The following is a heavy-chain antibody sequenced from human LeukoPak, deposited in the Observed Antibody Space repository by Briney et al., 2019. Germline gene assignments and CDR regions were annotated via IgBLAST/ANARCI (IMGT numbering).Heavy chain of an antibody. Sequence: SETLSLTCAVYIDSFTNYYWNWIRQTPGKGLEWIGEVNDSGGTNINPSLRSRVILSVDTSKNQFSLKLISVTAADTAVYYCARNPYYDYVWGSYRKEAHFDYWGQGTLVTVSS. CDR1: IDSFTNYY. V-gene: IGHV4-34*01. J-gene: IGHJ4*02. D-gene: IGHD3-16*02. CDR3: ARNPYYDYVWGSYRKEAHFDY. CDR2: VNDSGGT.